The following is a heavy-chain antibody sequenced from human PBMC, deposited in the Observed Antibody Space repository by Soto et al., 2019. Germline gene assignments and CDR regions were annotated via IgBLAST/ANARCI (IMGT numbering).Heavy chain of an antibody. CDR3: ATSRRRGIGGVIVIPSSIDY. V-gene: IGHV3-30*03. CDR2: ISYDGSNK. J-gene: IGHJ4*02. CDR1: GFTFSSYG. Sequence: GSLRLSCATSGFTFSSYGMHWVRQAPGKGLEWVAVISYDGSNKYYADSVKGRFTISRDNSKNTLYLQMNSLRAEDTAVYYCATSRRRGIGGVIVIPSSIDYWGQGTLVTVSS. D-gene: IGHD3-16*02.